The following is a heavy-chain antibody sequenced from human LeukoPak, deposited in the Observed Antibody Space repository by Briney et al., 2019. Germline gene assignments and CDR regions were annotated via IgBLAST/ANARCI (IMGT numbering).Heavy chain of an antibody. CDR3: ATSPKERGYYFDY. Sequence: GASVKVSCKVSGCTLTELSMHWVRQAPGKGLEWMGGFDPEDGETIYAQKFQGRVTMTEDTSTDTAYMELSSLRSEDTAVYYCATSPKERGYYFDYWGEGTLVTVSS. CDR1: GCTLTELS. D-gene: IGHD3-16*01. V-gene: IGHV1-24*01. J-gene: IGHJ4*02. CDR2: FDPEDGET.